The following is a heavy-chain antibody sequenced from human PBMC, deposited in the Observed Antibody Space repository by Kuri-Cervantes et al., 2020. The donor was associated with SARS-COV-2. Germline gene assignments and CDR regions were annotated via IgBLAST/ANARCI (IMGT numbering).Heavy chain of an antibody. CDR2: INPNSGGT. V-gene: IGHV1-2*02. D-gene: IGHD3-22*01. J-gene: IGHJ6*03. CDR1: GYTFTGYY. Sequence: ASVKVSCKASGYTFTGYYIHWVRQAPGHGLEWMGWINPNSGGTNYAQKFQGRVTMTRNTSISTAYMELSRLRSDDAAVYYCARDAYDSSGYYYFGYYYYYMDVWGKGTTVTVSS. CDR3: ARDAYDSSGYYYFGYYYYYMDV.